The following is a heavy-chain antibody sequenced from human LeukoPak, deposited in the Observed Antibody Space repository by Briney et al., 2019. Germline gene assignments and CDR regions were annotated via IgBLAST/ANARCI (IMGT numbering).Heavy chain of an antibody. J-gene: IGHJ4*02. Sequence: GGSLRLSCAASGFTFISYTMKWVRQAPGKWLEWVSSIGAISSYVYYSDSVKGRFTISRDDSKNSLYLQMNSLRAEDTAVYYCAKTFCSGGSCYEALFDSWGKGTLVTVSS. CDR3: AKTFCSGGSCYEALFDS. V-gene: IGHV3-21*01. CDR1: GFTFISYT. D-gene: IGHD2-15*01. CDR2: IGAISSYV.